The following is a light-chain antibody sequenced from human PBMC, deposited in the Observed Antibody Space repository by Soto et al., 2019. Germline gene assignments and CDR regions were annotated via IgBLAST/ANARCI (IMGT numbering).Light chain of an antibody. CDR1: SGSVSPRYY. V-gene: IGLV8-61*01. Sequence: VVTQEPSFSVSPGGTVTLTCGLSSGSVSPRYYPSWFQQTPGRTPRTLIYNTNTRSSGVPDRFSGSIVGNKAALTIAGAQADDESDYYCVLYMGGGVRVFGGGTQLTVL. CDR2: NTN. J-gene: IGLJ3*02. CDR3: VLYMGGGVRV.